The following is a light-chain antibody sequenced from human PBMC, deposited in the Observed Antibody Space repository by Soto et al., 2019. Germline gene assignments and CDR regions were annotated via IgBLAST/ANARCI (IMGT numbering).Light chain of an antibody. CDR3: QQYDNSFT. CDR1: QSVSSSY. CDR2: GAS. Sequence: EIVLTQSPGTLSLSPGERATVSCRASQSVSSSYLAWYQHKPGQAPRLLISGASNRAAGIPDRFSGSGSGADFTLTISRLEPEDFAVYYCQQYDNSFTFGGGTKVDI. J-gene: IGKJ4*01. V-gene: IGKV3-20*01.